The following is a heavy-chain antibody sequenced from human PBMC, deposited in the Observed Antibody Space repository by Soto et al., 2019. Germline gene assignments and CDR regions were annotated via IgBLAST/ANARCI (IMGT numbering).Heavy chain of an antibody. CDR2: IYYTGTT. Sequence: SETLSLTCTVSGGSISSGGYYWGWIRQSPGKGLEWIGYIYYTGTTKYNPSLKSRVTISVDSSKNQFSLKLDSVTAADTAVYYCARLGGYYQAFDSWGQGTLVTVSS. CDR1: GGSISSGGYY. D-gene: IGHD3-22*01. CDR3: ARLGGYYQAFDS. J-gene: IGHJ4*02. V-gene: IGHV4-61*05.